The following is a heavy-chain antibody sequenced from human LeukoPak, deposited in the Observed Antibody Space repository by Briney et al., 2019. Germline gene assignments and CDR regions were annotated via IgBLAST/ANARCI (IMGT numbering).Heavy chain of an antibody. CDR1: GGSFSGYY. CDR2: INHSGST. J-gene: IGHJ4*02. V-gene: IGHV4-34*01. CDR3: ARRRPGERSFDY. D-gene: IGHD6-6*01. Sequence: SETLSLTCAGYGGSFSGYYWSWIRQSPGMGLEWIGEINHSGSTNYNPSLKSRVTVSVDTSEKHFSLKLRSVTAADTAVYYCARRRPGERSFDYWGQGTLVIVSS.